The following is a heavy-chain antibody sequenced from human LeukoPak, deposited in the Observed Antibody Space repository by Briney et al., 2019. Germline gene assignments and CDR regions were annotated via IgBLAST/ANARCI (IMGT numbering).Heavy chain of an antibody. J-gene: IGHJ4*02. CDR3: AREPYSSGWYDY. Sequence: GGSLRLSCAASGFTFSSYSMNWVRQAPGKGLEWVSSISSSSSYIYYADSVKGRFTISRDNAKNSLYLQMNSLRAEDTAVYYCAREPYSSGWYDYWGQGTLVTVSS. CDR1: GFTFSSYS. CDR2: ISSSSSYI. D-gene: IGHD6-19*01. V-gene: IGHV3-21*01.